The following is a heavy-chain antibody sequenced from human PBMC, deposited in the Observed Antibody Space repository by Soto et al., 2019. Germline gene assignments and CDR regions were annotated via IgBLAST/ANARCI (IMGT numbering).Heavy chain of an antibody. CDR3: ARDRRFLEWLDY. CDR2: IWYDGSNK. Sequence: QVQLVESGGGVVQPGRSLTLSCVASGFTFTSYVIHWVRQAPGKGLEWVAVIWYDGSNKYYGDSVKGRFSISRDNSKKTVFLQMNSLRAEDPAVYYCARDRRFLEWLDYWGQGTLVSVSS. D-gene: IGHD3-3*01. CDR1: GFTFTSYV. V-gene: IGHV3-33*01. J-gene: IGHJ4*02.